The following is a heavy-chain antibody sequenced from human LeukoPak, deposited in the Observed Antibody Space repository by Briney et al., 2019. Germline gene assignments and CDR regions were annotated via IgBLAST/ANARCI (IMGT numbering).Heavy chain of an antibody. CDR1: GFTFSNYI. J-gene: IGHJ4*02. V-gene: IGHV3-21*01. Sequence: GGSLRLSCAASGFTFSNYIINWVRQAPGKGLEWVSSISGSSSYINYADSVKGRFTISRDNAQNSLYLQMNSLRGEDTAVYYCARGGAMVRGVSPLDYWGQGTLVTVSS. CDR2: ISGSSSYI. CDR3: ARGGAMVRGVSPLDY. D-gene: IGHD3-10*01.